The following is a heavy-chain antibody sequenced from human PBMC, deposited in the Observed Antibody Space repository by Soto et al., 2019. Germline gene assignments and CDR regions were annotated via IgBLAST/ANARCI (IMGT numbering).Heavy chain of an antibody. V-gene: IGHV1-69*06. Sequence: QVQLVQSGAEVKKPGSSVKVSCKASGGTFSSYAISWVRQAPGQGLEWMGGIIPIFGTANYAQKFQGRVTITADKATSKAYMELSSLRSENTAVYYCASTADGLPEFDYWGQGTLVNVSS. D-gene: IGHD2-2*01. CDR3: ASTADGLPEFDY. CDR2: IIPIFGTA. CDR1: GGTFSSYA. J-gene: IGHJ4*02.